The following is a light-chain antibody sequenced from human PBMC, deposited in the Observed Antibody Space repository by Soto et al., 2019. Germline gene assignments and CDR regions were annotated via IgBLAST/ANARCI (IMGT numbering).Light chain of an antibody. J-gene: IGKJ1*01. CDR1: QSVSNNY. CDR3: LQYGSPGT. Sequence: EFVLTQSPGTLSLSPGERATLSCRASQSVSNNYLAWYQQKPGQAPRLLIYGASNRATGIPDRFSGSGSGTNFTLTISRLEPEDFAVYYCLQYGSPGTCGQGTKVDIK. CDR2: GAS. V-gene: IGKV3-20*01.